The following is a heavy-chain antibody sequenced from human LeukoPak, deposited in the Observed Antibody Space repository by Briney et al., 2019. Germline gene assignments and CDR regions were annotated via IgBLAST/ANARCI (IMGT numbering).Heavy chain of an antibody. CDR2: IYTSGNT. J-gene: IGHJ4*02. CDR3: ARRYSSGWNFDY. D-gene: IGHD6-19*01. V-gene: IGHV4-4*07. CDR1: GGSISSYY. Sequence: SETLSLTCTVSGGSISSYYWSWVRQPAGKGLEWIGRIYTSGNTNYNPSLKGRVTMSVDTSKNQFSLNLSSVTAADTAVYYCARRYSSGWNFDYWGQGTLVTVSS.